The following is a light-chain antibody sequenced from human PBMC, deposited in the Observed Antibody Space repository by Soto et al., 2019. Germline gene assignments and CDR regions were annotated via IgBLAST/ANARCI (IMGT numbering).Light chain of an antibody. CDR3: SSFSSTSTIV. CDR2: EVS. Sequence: QSVLTQPASVSGSRGQSITISCTGTSSDVGTYNLVSWYQQHPGRAPKPMIFEVSDRPSGVSSRFSGSKSGNTAYLTISGLQAEDEADYYCSSFSSTSTIVFGGGTKLTVL. CDR1: SSDVGTYNL. J-gene: IGLJ2*01. V-gene: IGLV2-14*02.